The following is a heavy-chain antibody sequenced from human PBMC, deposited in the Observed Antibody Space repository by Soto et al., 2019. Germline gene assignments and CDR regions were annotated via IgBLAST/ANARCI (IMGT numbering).Heavy chain of an antibody. J-gene: IGHJ6*02. V-gene: IGHV3-30-3*01. CDR1: GFTFSSYA. Sequence: GGSLRLSCAASGFTFSSYAMHWVRQAPGKGLEWVAVISYDGSNKYYADSVKGRFTISRDNSKNTLYLQMNSLRAEDTAVYYCARDLLPPFLTMVRGVTYYYGMDVWGQGTTVTVSS. D-gene: IGHD3-10*01. CDR3: ARDLLPPFLTMVRGVTYYYGMDV. CDR2: ISYDGSNK.